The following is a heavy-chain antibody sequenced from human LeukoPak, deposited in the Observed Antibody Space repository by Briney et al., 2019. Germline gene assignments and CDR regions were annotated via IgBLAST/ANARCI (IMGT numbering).Heavy chain of an antibody. CDR1: GGSISSSSYY. V-gene: IGHV4-39*07. D-gene: IGHD4-17*01. CDR3: AREDYGDYLRGAFDI. CDR2: IYYSGST. Sequence: SETLSLTCTVSGGSISSSSYYWGWIRQPPGKGLEWIGSIYYSGSTYYNPSLKSRVTISVDTSKNQFSLKLSSVTAADTAVYYCAREDYGDYLRGAFDIWGQGTMVTVSS. J-gene: IGHJ3*02.